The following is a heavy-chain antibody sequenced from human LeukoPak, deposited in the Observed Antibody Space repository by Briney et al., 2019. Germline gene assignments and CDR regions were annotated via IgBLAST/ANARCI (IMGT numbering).Heavy chain of an antibody. J-gene: IGHJ4*02. D-gene: IGHD3-9*01. CDR3: PSATYYDTLTGYYKGLDF. CDR2: IYYSWST. V-gene: IGHV4-59*01. CDR1: GCSISSYY. Sequence: PSETLSLTCTVSGCSISSYYWSWIRQPPGKGLEWIVYIYYSWSTNYNPSLKSRVTITVDTSKNQFSLQLSSVTAADTAVYYCPSATYYDTLTGYYKGLDFWGQGTLVTVSS.